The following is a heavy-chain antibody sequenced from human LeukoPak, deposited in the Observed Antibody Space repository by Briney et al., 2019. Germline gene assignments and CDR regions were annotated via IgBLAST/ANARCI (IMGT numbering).Heavy chain of an antibody. J-gene: IGHJ3*02. CDR3: ARDRGQYYYGSGSYGAFDI. V-gene: IGHV1-2*02. Sequence: AASVKVSCKASGYTFTSYDINWVRQATGQGLEWMGWINPNSGGTNYAQKFQGRVTMTRDTSISTAYMELSRLRSDDTAVYYCARDRGQYYYGSGSYGAFDIWGQGTMVTVSS. CDR2: INPNSGGT. CDR1: GYTFTSYD. D-gene: IGHD3-10*01.